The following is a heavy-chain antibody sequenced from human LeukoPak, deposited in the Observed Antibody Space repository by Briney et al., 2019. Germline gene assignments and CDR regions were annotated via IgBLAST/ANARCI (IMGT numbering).Heavy chain of an antibody. V-gene: IGHV4-59*12. CDR3: ARVGGYSYGPYHDAFDI. Sequence: SETLSLTCTVSGDSISSYYWSWIRQPPGKGLEWIGYIYYSGSTNYNPSLKSRVTISVDTSKNQFSLKVSSVTAADTAVYYCARVGGYSYGPYHDAFDIWGQGTMVTVSS. J-gene: IGHJ3*02. CDR1: GDSISSYY. CDR2: IYYSGST. D-gene: IGHD5-18*01.